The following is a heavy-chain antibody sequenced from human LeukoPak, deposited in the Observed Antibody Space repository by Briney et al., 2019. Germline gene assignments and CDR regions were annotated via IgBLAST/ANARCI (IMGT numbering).Heavy chain of an antibody. CDR3: AREKYGDHPALDY. D-gene: IGHD4-17*01. CDR1: GDRVSSNSVA. Sequence: SQTLSLTCAISGDRVSSNSVAWSWIRQSPSRGLEWLGRTYYRSKWYNDYAVSVKSRIITNADTSKKQFSLHLKSVTPEDTAVYYCAREKYGDHPALDYWGQGTLVTVSS. J-gene: IGHJ4*02. V-gene: IGHV6-1*01. CDR2: TYYRSKWYN.